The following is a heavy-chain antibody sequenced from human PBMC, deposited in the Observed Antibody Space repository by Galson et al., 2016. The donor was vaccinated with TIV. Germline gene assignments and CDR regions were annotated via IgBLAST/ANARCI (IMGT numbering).Heavy chain of an antibody. J-gene: IGHJ4*02. CDR1: GFTFDDYD. CDR3: ARVRSCGGDCYYFDY. D-gene: IGHD2-21*02. V-gene: IGHV3-20*01. CDR2: INWNGGST. Sequence: SLRLSCAASGFTFDDYDMSWVRQAPGKGLEWVSGINWNGGSTGYADSVKGRFTISRDNAKNSLHLQMNSLRAEDTALYHCARVRSCGGDCYYFDYWGQGSLVTVSS.